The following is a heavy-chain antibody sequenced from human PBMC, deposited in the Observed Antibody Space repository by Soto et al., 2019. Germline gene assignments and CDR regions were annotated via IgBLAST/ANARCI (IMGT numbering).Heavy chain of an antibody. D-gene: IGHD2-21*01. CDR2: IISMLGIA. Sequence: QVQLVQSGAAVKKPGFAVKVSCKDSGGTFSTYSMFWVRQAPGQGLEWMGRIISMLGIANYAHKFQGRVTITADKSTGTAYMELSSLRSEDTALYYCTSGSWSGEVFDIWGQGTMVTVSS. CDR3: TSGSWSGEVFDI. J-gene: IGHJ3*02. V-gene: IGHV1-69*02. CDR1: GGTFSTYS.